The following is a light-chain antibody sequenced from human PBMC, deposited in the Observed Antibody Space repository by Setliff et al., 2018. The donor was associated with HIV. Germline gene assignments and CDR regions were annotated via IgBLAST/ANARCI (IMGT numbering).Light chain of an antibody. V-gene: IGLV2-8*01. J-gene: IGLJ1*01. CDR2: EIT. CDR1: SSDVGDYNY. Sequence: QSALTQPPSASGSPGQSVTISCTGTSSDVGDYNYVSWYQQHPGKAPKLMIYEITKRPSGVPDRLSGPKSGNTASLTVSGLQAEDEADYYCSSYASSNSYVFGTGTKGTV. CDR3: SSYASSNSYV.